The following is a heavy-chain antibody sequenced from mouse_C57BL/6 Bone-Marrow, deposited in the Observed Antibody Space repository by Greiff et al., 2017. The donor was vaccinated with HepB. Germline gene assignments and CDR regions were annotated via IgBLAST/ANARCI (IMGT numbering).Heavy chain of an antibody. CDR1: GYSITSGYY. V-gene: IGHV3-6*01. CDR2: ISYDGSN. D-gene: IGHD2-9*01. Sequence: EVQVVESGPGLVKPSQSLSLTCSVTGYSITSGYYWNWIRQFPGNKLEWMGYISYDGSNNYNPSLKNRISITRDTSKNQFFLKLNSVTTEDTATYYCARGPLLRFYAMDYWGQGTSVTVSS. J-gene: IGHJ4*01. CDR3: ARGPLLRFYAMDY.